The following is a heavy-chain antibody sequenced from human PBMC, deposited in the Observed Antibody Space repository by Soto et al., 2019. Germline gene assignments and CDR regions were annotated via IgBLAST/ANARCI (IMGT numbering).Heavy chain of an antibody. CDR3: ARDYYDSSGYYGAIGY. CDR2: ISSSSSTI. CDR1: GFTFSSYS. D-gene: IGHD3-22*01. V-gene: IGHV3-48*02. J-gene: IGHJ4*02. Sequence: GGSLRLSCAASGFTFSSYSMNWVRQAPGKGPEWVSYISSSSSTIYYADSVKGRFTISRDNAKNSLYLQMNSLRDEDTAVYYCARDYYDSSGYYGAIGYWGQGTLVTVSS.